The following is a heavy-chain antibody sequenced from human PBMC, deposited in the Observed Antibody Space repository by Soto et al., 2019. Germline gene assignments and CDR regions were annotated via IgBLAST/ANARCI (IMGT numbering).Heavy chain of an antibody. CDR3: ARDYSSSWYRWFNP. Sequence: QVQLVQSGAEVKKPGASVKVSCKASGYTFTTYCISWVRQAPGQGLEWMGWISAYNGNTNYAQKVQGRGTMTTDTSTSTAYMELRSLRSDDTAVYYCARDYSSSWYRWFNPWGQGTLVTVSS. D-gene: IGHD6-13*01. J-gene: IGHJ5*02. V-gene: IGHV1-18*01. CDR1: GYTFTTYC. CDR2: ISAYNGNT.